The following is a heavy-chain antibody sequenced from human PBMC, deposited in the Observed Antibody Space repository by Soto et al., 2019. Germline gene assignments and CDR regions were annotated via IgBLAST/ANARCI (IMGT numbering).Heavy chain of an antibody. Sequence: QVPLVESGGGVVQPGRSLRLSCAASGFTFSSYAMHWVRQAPGKGLEWVAVISYDGSNKYYADSVKGRFTISRDNSKNTLYLQMNSLRAEDTAVYYCARESGYSYGYFFDYWGQGTLVTVSS. J-gene: IGHJ4*02. V-gene: IGHV3-30-3*01. D-gene: IGHD5-18*01. CDR2: ISYDGSNK. CDR3: ARESGYSYGYFFDY. CDR1: GFTFSSYA.